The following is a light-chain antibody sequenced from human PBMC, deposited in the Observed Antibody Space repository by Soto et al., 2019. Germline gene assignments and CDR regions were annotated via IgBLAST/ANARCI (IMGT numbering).Light chain of an antibody. CDR1: SSNIGNSF. CDR3: GAWDGGLSAFV. V-gene: IGLV1-51*01. Sequence: QSVLTQPPSVSAAPGRTVTISCSGSSSNIGNSFVSWYQQLPGTAPSLLIYDNNELPSGIPDRFSRSKSGTSATLGITGLQPGDEADYYCGAWDGGLSAFVFGTGTKVTVL. J-gene: IGLJ1*01. CDR2: DNN.